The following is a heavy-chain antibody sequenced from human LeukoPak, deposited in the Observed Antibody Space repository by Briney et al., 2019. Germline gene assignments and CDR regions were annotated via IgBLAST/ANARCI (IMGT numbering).Heavy chain of an antibody. CDR1: GFTFSSYG. CDR3: ARGRYSSGWSIDY. V-gene: IGHV3-48*01. J-gene: IGHJ4*02. Sequence: PGGSLRLSCAASGFTFSSYGMHWVRQAPGKGLEWVSYISSSSSTIYYADSVKGRFTISRDNAKNSLYLQMNSLRAEDTAVYYCARGRYSSGWSIDYWGQGTLVTVSS. D-gene: IGHD6-19*01. CDR2: ISSSSSTI.